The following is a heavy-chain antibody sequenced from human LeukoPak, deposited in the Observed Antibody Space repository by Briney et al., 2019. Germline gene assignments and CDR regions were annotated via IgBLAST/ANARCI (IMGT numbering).Heavy chain of an antibody. J-gene: IGHJ4*02. V-gene: IGHV3-21*01. Sequence: GGSLRLSCAASGFTFSSYSMNWVRQAPGKGLEWVSSISSSSSYIYYADSVKGRFTISRDNAKNSLYLQMNSLRAEDTAVYYCARGYCSSTSCSELGHYWGREPWSPSPQ. CDR1: GFTFSSYS. CDR2: ISSSSSYI. D-gene: IGHD2-2*01. CDR3: ARGYCSSTSCSELGHY.